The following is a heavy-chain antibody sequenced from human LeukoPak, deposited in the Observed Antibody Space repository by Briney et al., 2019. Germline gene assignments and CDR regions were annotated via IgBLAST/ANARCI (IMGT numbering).Heavy chain of an antibody. Sequence: ASVKVSCKASGGTFSSYAISWVRQAPGQGLEWMGWINTNTGNPTYAQGFTGRFVFSLDTSVSTAYLQISSLKAEDTAVYYCAREGEPRYCSSTSCRQNSDWFDPWGQGTLVTVSS. CDR2: INTNTGNP. CDR1: GGTFSSYA. CDR3: AREGEPRYCSSTSCRQNSDWFDP. V-gene: IGHV7-4-1*02. D-gene: IGHD2-2*01. J-gene: IGHJ5*02.